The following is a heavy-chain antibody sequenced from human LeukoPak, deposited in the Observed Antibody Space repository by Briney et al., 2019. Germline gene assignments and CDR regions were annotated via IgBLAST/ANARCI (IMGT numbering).Heavy chain of an antibody. V-gene: IGHV1-2*02. CDR3: AREVIAAAGTYAFDI. CDR1: GYTFTGYY. Sequence: ASVKVSCKASGYTFTGYYMHWVRQAPGQGLEWMGWINPNSGGTNYAQKFQGRVTMTRDTSISTAYMELSRLRSGDTAVYYCAREVIAAAGTYAFDIWGQGTMVTVSS. J-gene: IGHJ3*02. D-gene: IGHD6-13*01. CDR2: INPNSGGT.